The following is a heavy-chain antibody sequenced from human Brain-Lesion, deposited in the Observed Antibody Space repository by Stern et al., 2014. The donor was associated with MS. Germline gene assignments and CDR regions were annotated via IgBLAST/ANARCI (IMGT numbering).Heavy chain of an antibody. CDR2: ISWNSGTI. CDR1: GFTFDDYA. J-gene: IGHJ4*02. D-gene: IGHD1-14*01. Sequence: VQLVESGGDLVQPGRSLRLSCAAFGFTFDDYAMHWVRPAPGTGLEWGAGISWNSGTIGYADSLKGRFTTSRDNAYSSLYLQMNSLRPEDTALYYCARDITGSSAYFAYWGQGTLVTVSS. CDR3: ARDITGSSAYFAY. V-gene: IGHV3-9*01.